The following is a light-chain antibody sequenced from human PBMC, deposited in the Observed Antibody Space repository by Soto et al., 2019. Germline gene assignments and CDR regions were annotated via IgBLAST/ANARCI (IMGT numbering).Light chain of an antibody. CDR2: DAS. CDR1: QSVSSY. V-gene: IGKV3-11*01. Sequence: EIVLTQSPATLSLSPGERATLSCRASQSVSSYLAWYQQKPGQAPRLLIYDASNRATGIPARFSGSGSGTDFTLTISSLGPEDFAVYYCQQRSNWPPSLTFGGGTKVDI. J-gene: IGKJ4*01. CDR3: QQRSNWPPSLT.